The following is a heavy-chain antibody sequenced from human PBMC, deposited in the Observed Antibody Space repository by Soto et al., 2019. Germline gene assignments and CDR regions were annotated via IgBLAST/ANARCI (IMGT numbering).Heavy chain of an antibody. Sequence: ASVKVSCKASGYTFTSYGISWVRQAPGQGLEWMGWINAGNGNTKYSQKFQGRVTITGDTSASTAYMELSSLRSEDTAVYYCARYYYDSSGPSFDYWGQGTLVTVSS. V-gene: IGHV1-18*01. CDR1: GYTFTSYG. J-gene: IGHJ4*02. D-gene: IGHD3-22*01. CDR2: INAGNGNT. CDR3: ARYYYDSSGPSFDY.